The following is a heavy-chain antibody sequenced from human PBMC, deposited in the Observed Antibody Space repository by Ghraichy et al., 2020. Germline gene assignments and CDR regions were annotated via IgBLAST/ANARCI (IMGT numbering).Heavy chain of an antibody. V-gene: IGHV1-69*13. J-gene: IGHJ4*02. Sequence: SVKVSCKASGGTFSSYAISWVRQAPGQGLEWMGGIIPIFGTANYAQKFQGRVTITADESTSTAYMELSSLRSEDTAVYYCARGGESQWLDHILFDYWGQGTLVTVSS. CDR3: ARGGESQWLDHILFDY. D-gene: IGHD6-19*01. CDR2: IIPIFGTA. CDR1: GGTFSSYA.